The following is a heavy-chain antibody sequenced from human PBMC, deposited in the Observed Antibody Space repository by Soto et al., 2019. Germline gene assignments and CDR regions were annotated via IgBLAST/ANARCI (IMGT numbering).Heavy chain of an antibody. CDR3: ARSRATAAKGSSWFDP. Sequence: SETLSLTCTVSGGSISSSSYYWGWIRQPPGKGLEWIGSIYYSGSTYYNPSLKSRVTISVDTSKNQFSLKLSSVTAADTAVYYCARSRATAAKGSSWFDPWGQGTLVTVSS. CDR2: IYYSGST. V-gene: IGHV4-39*01. J-gene: IGHJ5*02. D-gene: IGHD6-13*01. CDR1: GGSISSSSYY.